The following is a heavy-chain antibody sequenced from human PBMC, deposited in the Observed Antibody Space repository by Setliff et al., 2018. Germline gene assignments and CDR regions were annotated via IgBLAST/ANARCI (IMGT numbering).Heavy chain of an antibody. V-gene: IGHV1-46*01. J-gene: IGHJ6*03. CDR2: INPSGGTT. CDR1: GYTFTTYY. CDR3: ARGRHPPWSGYPYYYMDV. Sequence: ASVKVSCKASGYTFTTYYMHWVRQAPGQGLEWMGIINPSGGTTSYAQKFQGRVTMTRDTSTSTVYMDLSSLRSEDTAVYYCARGRHPPWSGYPYYYMDVWGKGTTVTV. D-gene: IGHD3-3*01.